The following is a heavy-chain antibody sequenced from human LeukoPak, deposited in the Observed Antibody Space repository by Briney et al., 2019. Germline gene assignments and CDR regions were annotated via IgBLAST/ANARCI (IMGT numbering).Heavy chain of an antibody. CDR2: IYYSGST. V-gene: IGHV4-39*01. J-gene: IGHJ4*02. D-gene: IGHD5-24*01. Sequence: PSETLSLTCTVSGGSISSSSYYWGWIRQPPGKGLEWIGSIYYSGSTYYNPSLKSRVTISVDTSKNQFSLKLSSVTAADTAVYYCARSEGGDGYKYWGQGTLVTVSS. CDR3: ARSEGGDGYKY. CDR1: GGSISSSSYY.